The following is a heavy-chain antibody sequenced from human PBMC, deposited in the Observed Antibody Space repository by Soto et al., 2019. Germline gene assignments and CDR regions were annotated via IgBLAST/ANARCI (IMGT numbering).Heavy chain of an antibody. J-gene: IGHJ4*02. CDR1: GFTFSSYA. D-gene: IGHD3-3*01. CDR3: AKVYADFWSGYYHFDY. CDR2: ISGSGGST. V-gene: IGHV3-23*01. Sequence: EVQLLESGGGLVQPGGSLRLSCAASGFTFSSYAMSWVRQAPGKGLEWVSAISGSGGSTYYADSVKGRFTISRDNSKNTLYLQMNSLRAEYTAVYYCAKVYADFWSGYYHFDYWGQGTLVTVSS.